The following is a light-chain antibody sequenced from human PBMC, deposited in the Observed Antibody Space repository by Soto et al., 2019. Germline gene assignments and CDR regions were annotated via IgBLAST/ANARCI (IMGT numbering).Light chain of an antibody. CDR3: QVYNSSPLT. V-gene: IGKV3-20*01. J-gene: IGKJ1*01. CDR1: QSVIDNY. CDR2: GAS. Sequence: EIVLTQSPGTLSLSPGERATLSCRASQSVIDNYLARYQQKPGQAPRLIFYGASTRATGFPDRFSGSGSGTDFTLTISSLEPEDFAVYYCQVYNSSPLTFGQGTKVDIK.